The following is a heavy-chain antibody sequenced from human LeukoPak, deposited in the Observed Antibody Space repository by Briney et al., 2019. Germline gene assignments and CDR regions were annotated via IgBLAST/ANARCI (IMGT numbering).Heavy chain of an antibody. J-gene: IGHJ4*02. CDR2: ISYDGSNK. CDR1: GFTFSSYA. D-gene: IGHD3-9*01. Sequence: GGSLRLSCAASGFTFSSYAMHWVRQAPGKGLEWVAVISYDGSNKYYADSVKGRFTISRDNSKNTLYLQMNSLRAEDTAVYYCASGIPSSHYDILTGGGYWGQGTLVTVSS. V-gene: IGHV3-30-3*01. CDR3: ASGIPSSHYDILTGGGY.